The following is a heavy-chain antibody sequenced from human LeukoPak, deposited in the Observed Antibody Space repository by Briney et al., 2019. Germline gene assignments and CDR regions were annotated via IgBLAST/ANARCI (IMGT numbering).Heavy chain of an antibody. CDR2: ISGSGGST. CDR3: AKDLGWLQCYFDY. J-gene: IGHJ4*02. Sequence: GGSLRLSCAASGFTFSSYAMSWVRQAPGKGLEWVSAISGSGGSTYYADSVKGWFTISRDNSKNTLYLQMNSLRAEDTAVYHCAKDLGWLQCYFDYWSQGTLVTVSS. CDR1: GFTFSSYA. D-gene: IGHD5-24*01. V-gene: IGHV3-23*01.